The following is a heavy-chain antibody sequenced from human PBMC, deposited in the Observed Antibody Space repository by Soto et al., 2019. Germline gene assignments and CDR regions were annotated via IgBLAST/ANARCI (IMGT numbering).Heavy chain of an antibody. CDR1: GFTFSSYA. J-gene: IGHJ4*02. CDR2: ISGSGGST. V-gene: IGHV3-23*01. Sequence: GGSLRLSCAASGFTFSSYAMSWVRQAPGKGLEWVSAISGSGGSTYYADSVKGRFTISRDYSKNTLYLQMNSLRAEDTAVYYCAKGTQRWLQLGYYFDYWGQGTLVTVSS. D-gene: IGHD5-12*01. CDR3: AKGTQRWLQLGYYFDY.